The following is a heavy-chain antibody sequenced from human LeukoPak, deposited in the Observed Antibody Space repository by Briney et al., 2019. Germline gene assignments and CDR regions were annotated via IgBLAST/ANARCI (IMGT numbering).Heavy chain of an antibody. CDR2: IIPIFGTA. V-gene: IGHV1-69*05. D-gene: IGHD1-26*01. J-gene: IGHJ3*02. CDR3: ARAGIVGAKKAFDI. CDR1: GGTFSSYA. Sequence: SVKVSCKASGGTFSSYALSWVRQAPGQGLEWMGGIIPIFGTANYAQKFQGRVTITTDEPTSTAYMELSSLRSEDTAVYYCARAGIVGAKKAFDIWGQGTMVTVSS.